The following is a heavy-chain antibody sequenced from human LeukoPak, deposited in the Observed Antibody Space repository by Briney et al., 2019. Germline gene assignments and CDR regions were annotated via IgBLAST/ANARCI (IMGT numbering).Heavy chain of an antibody. CDR3: ARDLKVDYDFWSGYYDY. CDR2: IIPIFGTA. CDR1: GGTFSSYA. Sequence: EASVKVSCKASGGTFSSYAISWVRQAPGQGLEWMGGIIPIFGTANYAQKFQGRVTITADESTSTAYMELSSLRSEDTAVYYCARDLKVDYDFWSGYYDYWGQGTLVTVSS. V-gene: IGHV1-69*13. D-gene: IGHD3-3*01. J-gene: IGHJ4*02.